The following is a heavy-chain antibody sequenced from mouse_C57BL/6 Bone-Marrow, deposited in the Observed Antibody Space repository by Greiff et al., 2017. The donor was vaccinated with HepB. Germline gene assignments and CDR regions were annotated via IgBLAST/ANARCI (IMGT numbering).Heavy chain of an antibody. Sequence: EVQLQQSGPELVKPGASVKISCKASGYTFTDYYMNWVKQSHGKSLEWIGDINPNNGGTSYNQKFKGKATLTVDKSSSTAYMELRSLTSEDSAVYYCARDYGSHFWGQGTTLTVSS. CDR1: GYTFTDYY. J-gene: IGHJ2*01. CDR2: INPNNGGT. V-gene: IGHV1-26*01. CDR3: ARDYGSHF. D-gene: IGHD1-1*01.